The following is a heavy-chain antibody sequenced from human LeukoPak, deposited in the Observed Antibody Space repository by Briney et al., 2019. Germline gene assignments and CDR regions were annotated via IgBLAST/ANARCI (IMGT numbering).Heavy chain of an antibody. D-gene: IGHD2-15*01. J-gene: IGHJ4*02. CDR3: ARGGSDY. CDR1: GFTFSSYW. CDR2: IKPDGSDK. Sequence: LAGGSLRLSCVASGFTFSSYWMSGVRQAPGKGLEWVANIKPDGSDKFYVDSVKGRFTISRDNAKNSVYLQMNSLRVEETAVYYCARGGSDYWGQGTLVTVSS. V-gene: IGHV3-7*01.